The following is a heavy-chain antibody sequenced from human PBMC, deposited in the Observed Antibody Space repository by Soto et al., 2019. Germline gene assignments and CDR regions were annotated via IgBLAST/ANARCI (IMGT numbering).Heavy chain of an antibody. J-gene: IGHJ6*02. CDR3: ATLWFGRKNYSYGMDV. Sequence: QVQLVQSGAEVKKPGASVKVSCKVSGYTLTELSMHWVRQAPGKGLEWMGGFDPEDGETIYAQTFQGRVTMTEDTSTDTADMELSSLRSEATAVYYCATLWFGRKNYSYGMDVWGQGTTVTVSS. CDR2: FDPEDGET. CDR1: GYTLTELS. D-gene: IGHD3-10*01. V-gene: IGHV1-24*01.